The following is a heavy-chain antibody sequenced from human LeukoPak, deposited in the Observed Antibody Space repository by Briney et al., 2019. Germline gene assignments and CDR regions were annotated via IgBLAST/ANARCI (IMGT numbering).Heavy chain of an antibody. J-gene: IGHJ4*02. CDR1: GFTFSSYG. Sequence: GGSLRLSCAASGFTFSSYGMHWVRQGPGKGLEWVAVVSYDGSYKYYADSVKGRFTISRDNSKNTLYLQMNSLRAEDTAVYYCARAPGYGAAYYFDYWGQGTLVTVSS. CDR2: VSYDGSYK. CDR3: ARAPGYGAAYYFDY. D-gene: IGHD2-15*01. V-gene: IGHV3-30*19.